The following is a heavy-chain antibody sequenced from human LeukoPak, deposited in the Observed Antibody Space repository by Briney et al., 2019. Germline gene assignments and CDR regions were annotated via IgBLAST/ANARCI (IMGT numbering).Heavy chain of an antibody. CDR3: ARLDYGSGSYYDY. V-gene: IGHV4-39*01. CDR2: IYYSGST. J-gene: IGHJ4*02. Sequence: PSETLSLTCTVSGGSISSSSYYWGWIRQPPGKGLEWIGSIYYSGSTYYNPSLKSRVTISVDTSKNQFSLKLSSVTAADTAVYYCARLDYGSGSYYDYWGQGTLVTVSS. D-gene: IGHD3-10*01. CDR1: GGSISSSSYY.